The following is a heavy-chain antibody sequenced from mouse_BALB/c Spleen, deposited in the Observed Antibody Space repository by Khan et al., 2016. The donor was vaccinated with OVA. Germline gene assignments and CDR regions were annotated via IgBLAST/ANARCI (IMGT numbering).Heavy chain of an antibody. CDR2: ISYSGST. CDR1: GYSITGDYA. Sequence: EVQLQESGPGLVKPSQSLSLTCTVTGYSITGDYAWNWIRQCPGNKLEWMGDISYSGSTSYNPSLKSRISITRDTSKNQFFLQLNSVTTEDTATYYCAYDYDEWFAYWGQGTLVTVSA. J-gene: IGHJ3*01. V-gene: IGHV3-2*02. CDR3: AYDYDEWFAY. D-gene: IGHD2-4*01.